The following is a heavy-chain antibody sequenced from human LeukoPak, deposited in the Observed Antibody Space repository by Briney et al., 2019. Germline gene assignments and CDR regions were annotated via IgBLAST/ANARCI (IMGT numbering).Heavy chain of an antibody. Sequence: PSETLSLTCAVYGGSFSGYYWSWIRQPPGKGLEWIGYISYSGSTNYNPSLKSRVTISLDTSKNQFSLKLSSVTAADTAVYYCASGGYCSSTGCYPNWFDPWGQGTLVTVSS. CDR2: ISYSGST. V-gene: IGHV4-59*01. CDR1: GGSFSGYY. D-gene: IGHD2-2*01. J-gene: IGHJ5*02. CDR3: ASGGYCSSTGCYPNWFDP.